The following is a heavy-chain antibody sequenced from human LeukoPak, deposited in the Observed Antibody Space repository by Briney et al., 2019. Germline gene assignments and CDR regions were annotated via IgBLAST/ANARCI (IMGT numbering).Heavy chain of an antibody. CDR1: GGSFSGYY. CDR2: INDRGST. D-gene: IGHD1-20*01. V-gene: IGHV4-34*01. Sequence: MSSETLSLTCAVYGGSFSGYYWSWIRQPPGKGLEWIAEINDRGSTNYNPSLKSRVTISVGTSRNQFSLKLSSVTAADTAVYYCASSVTGTIRGDAFDIWGQGTMVTVSS. CDR3: ASSVTGTIRGDAFDI. J-gene: IGHJ3*02.